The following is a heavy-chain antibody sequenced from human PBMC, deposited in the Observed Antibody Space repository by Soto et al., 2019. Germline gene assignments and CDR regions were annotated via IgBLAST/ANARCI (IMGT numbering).Heavy chain of an antibody. V-gene: IGHV3-30*18. CDR2: ISYDGSNK. CDR3: AKGSYYYDIMCYYRF. J-gene: IGHJ4*02. CDR1: GFTFSSYG. D-gene: IGHD3-22*01. Sequence: QVQLVESGGGVVQPGRSLRLSCAASGFTFSSYGMHWVRQAPGKGLEWVAVISYDGSNKYYADSVKGRFTISRDKSKNTLYMQMNSLRAEDTAVYYCAKGSYYYDIMCYYRFWGQGTLVTVSS.